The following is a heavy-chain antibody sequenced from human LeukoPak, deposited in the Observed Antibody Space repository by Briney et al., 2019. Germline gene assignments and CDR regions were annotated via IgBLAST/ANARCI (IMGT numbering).Heavy chain of an antibody. CDR1: GFTFSSYE. D-gene: IGHD4-17*01. Sequence: GGSLRLSCSASGFTFSSYEMNWVRQAPGKGLEWVSSISSRAGTIYYADSVKGRFTISRDNAKNSLYLQMSSLRAEDTAVYYCARVSPNTVTTLQYFDYWGQGTLVTVSS. CDR3: ARVSPNTVTTLQYFDY. CDR2: ISSRAGTI. J-gene: IGHJ4*02. V-gene: IGHV3-48*03.